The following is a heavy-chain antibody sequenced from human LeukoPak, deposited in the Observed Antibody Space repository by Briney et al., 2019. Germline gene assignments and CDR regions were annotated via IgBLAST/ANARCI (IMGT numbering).Heavy chain of an antibody. Sequence: NPGGSLRLSCAASGFTFSSYSMNWVRQAPGKGLEWVSSISSGSSYIYYADSVKGRFTISRDNAKNSLYLQMNSLRAEDTAVYYCARDLRAWAAFDIWGQGTMVTVSS. D-gene: IGHD1-26*01. J-gene: IGHJ3*02. V-gene: IGHV3-21*01. CDR3: ARDLRAWAAFDI. CDR2: ISSGSSYI. CDR1: GFTFSSYS.